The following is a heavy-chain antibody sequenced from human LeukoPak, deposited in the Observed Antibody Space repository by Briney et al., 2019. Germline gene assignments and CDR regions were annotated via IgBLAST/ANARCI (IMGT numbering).Heavy chain of an antibody. CDR1: GGTFSSYA. CDR3: ARTSSSWYEISSNWFDP. CDR2: IIPIFGTA. Sequence: EASVKVSCKASGGTFSSYAISWVRRAPGQGLEWMGGIIPIFGTANYAQKFQGRVTMTRDTSTSTVYMELSSLRSEDTAVYYCARTSSSWYEISSNWFDPWGQGTLDTVSS. J-gene: IGHJ5*02. V-gene: IGHV1-69*05. D-gene: IGHD6-13*01.